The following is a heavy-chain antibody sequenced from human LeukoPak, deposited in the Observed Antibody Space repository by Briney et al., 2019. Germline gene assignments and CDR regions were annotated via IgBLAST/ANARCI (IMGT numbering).Heavy chain of an antibody. J-gene: IGHJ4*01. D-gene: IGHD6-19*01. Sequence: GGSLRLSCTPSGFIFEDFAMHWVRQAPGKGLEWVALISYDGGNENYADSVKGRFTISRDNSKNILYLHMNSLRPEDTAVYYCARDPPFSSGWSQNHFDHWGQEPWSPSPQ. CDR1: GFIFEDFA. CDR2: ISYDGGNE. CDR3: ARDPPFSSGWSQNHFDH. V-gene: IGHV3-30*04.